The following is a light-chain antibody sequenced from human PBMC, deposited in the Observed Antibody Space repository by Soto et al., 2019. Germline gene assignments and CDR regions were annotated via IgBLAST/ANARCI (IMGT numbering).Light chain of an antibody. V-gene: IGKV1-5*01. J-gene: IGKJ2*01. CDR2: DVS. CDR3: QQYDSYSPYT. CDR1: QRINNW. Sequence: DIQMTQSPSTLSASVGDRVTITCRASQRINNWLAWYQQKPGKAPDLLIYDVSRLESGVPSRFSDSGSGTEFTLTISSLQPEDSATYYCQQYDSYSPYTFGQGTSLEI.